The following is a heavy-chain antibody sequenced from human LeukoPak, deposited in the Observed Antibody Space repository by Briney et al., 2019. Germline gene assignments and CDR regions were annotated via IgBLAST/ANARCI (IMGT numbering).Heavy chain of an antibody. CDR2: IYTSGST. Sequence: PSETLSLTCTVSGGSIGSYYWSWIRQPAGKGLEWIGRIYTSGSTNYNPSLKSRVTMSVDTSKNQFSLKLSSVTAADTAVYYCAREGLGTVLGELLIRFDPWGQGTLVTVSS. V-gene: IGHV4-4*07. CDR1: GGSIGSYY. J-gene: IGHJ5*02. D-gene: IGHD3-10*01. CDR3: AREGLGTVLGELLIRFDP.